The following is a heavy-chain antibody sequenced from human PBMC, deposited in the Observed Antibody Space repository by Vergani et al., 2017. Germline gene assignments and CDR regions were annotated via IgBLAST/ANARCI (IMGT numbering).Heavy chain of an antibody. CDR2: ISSNGGST. J-gene: IGHJ3*02. V-gene: IGHV3-64D*06. CDR3: VKDPPPIAVANWEDLHDAFDI. CDR1: GFTFSSYA. Sequence: VQLVESGGGLVQPGGSLRLSCSASGFTFSSYAMHWVRQAPGKGLEYVSAISSNGGSTYYADSVKGRFTISRDNSKNTLYLQMSSLRAEDTAVYYCVKDPPPIAVANWEDLHDAFDIWGQGTMVTVSS. D-gene: IGHD6-19*01.